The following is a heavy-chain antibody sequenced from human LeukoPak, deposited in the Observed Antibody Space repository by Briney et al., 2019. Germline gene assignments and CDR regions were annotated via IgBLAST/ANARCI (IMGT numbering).Heavy chain of an antibody. Sequence: ASVKVSCKASGYTFTGYYMHWVGQAPGQGLEWMGWINPNRGGTNYAQKLQGRVTMTRDTSISRAYMELSRLRSDDPAGYDRASVMTTVPKGGFDPWGQGTMVTVSS. CDR2: INPNRGGT. D-gene: IGHD4-17*01. CDR1: GYTFTGYY. V-gene: IGHV1-2*02. CDR3: ASVMTTVPKGGFDP. J-gene: IGHJ5*02.